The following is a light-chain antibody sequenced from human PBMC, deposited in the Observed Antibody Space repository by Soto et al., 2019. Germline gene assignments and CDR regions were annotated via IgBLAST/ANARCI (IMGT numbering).Light chain of an antibody. Sequence: DVVMTQSPLSLPVTPGQPASISCRSSQGLLHSNGDTFLSWFQQRPGQSPRRLIYQVSNRDSGVPDRSSGSGSGTDFTLTISRVEAEDVGIYYCKQGTHCPYTFGQGTKLEI. CDR1: QGLLHSNGDTF. J-gene: IGKJ2*01. V-gene: IGKV2-30*02. CDR2: QVS. CDR3: KQGTHCPYT.